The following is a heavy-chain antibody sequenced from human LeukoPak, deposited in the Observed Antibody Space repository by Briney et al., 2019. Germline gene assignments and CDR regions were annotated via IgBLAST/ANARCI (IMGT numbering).Heavy chain of an antibody. J-gene: IGHJ4*02. CDR3: AKDLSSGSGRYPYYFDY. CDR1: GFTFSSYA. D-gene: IGHD6-19*01. CDR2: ISGSGGST. Sequence: PGGSLRLSCAASGFTFSSYAMSWVRQAPGKGLEWVSAISGSGGSTYYADSVKGRFTISRDNSKNTLYLQMNSLRAEDTAVYYCAKDLSSGSGRYPYYFDYWGQGTLVTVSS. V-gene: IGHV3-23*01.